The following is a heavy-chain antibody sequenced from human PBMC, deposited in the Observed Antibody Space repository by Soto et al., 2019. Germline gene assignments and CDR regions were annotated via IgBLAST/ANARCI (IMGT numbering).Heavy chain of an antibody. D-gene: IGHD2-15*01. CDR2: IYYSGST. CDR3: ARHTPAISISDH. V-gene: IGHV4-39*01. CDR1: GGSISSSSYY. J-gene: IGHJ4*02. Sequence: QLQLQESGPGLVKPSETLSLTCTVSGGSISSSSYYWGWIRQPPGKGLEWIGRIYYSGSTYYNPSPKSRDTISVDTSKNQCSLKLSSVTAADTAVYYCARHTPAISISDHWGQGTLVTVSS.